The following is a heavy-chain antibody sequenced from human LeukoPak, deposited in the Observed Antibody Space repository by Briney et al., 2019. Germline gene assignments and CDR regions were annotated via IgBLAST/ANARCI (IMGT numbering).Heavy chain of an antibody. D-gene: IGHD2-21*01. V-gene: IGHV3-21*01. CDR1: GFAFSSFR. J-gene: IGHJ4*02. Sequence: GGSLRLSCGASGFAFSSFRMSWVRQAPGRGLEWVSSISGNSADINNADSLKGRFTISRDNAKNSLYLQLNSLTVEDTAVYHCARLDWRGYWGQGTLVTVSS. CDR3: ARLDWRGY. CDR2: ISGNSADI.